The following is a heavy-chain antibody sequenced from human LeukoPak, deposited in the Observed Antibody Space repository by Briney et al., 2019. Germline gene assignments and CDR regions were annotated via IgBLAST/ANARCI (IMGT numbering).Heavy chain of an antibody. CDR3: ARGDDILTGYPYYYGMDV. J-gene: IGHJ6*02. CDR2: IIPIFGTA. V-gene: IGHV1-69*13. CDR1: GGTFSSYA. Sequence: SVKVSCKASGGTFSSYAISWVRQAPGQGLEWMGGIIPIFGTANYAQKFQGRVTITVDESTSTAYMELSSLRSEDTAVYYCARGDDILTGYPYYYGMDVWGQGTTVTVSS. D-gene: IGHD3-9*01.